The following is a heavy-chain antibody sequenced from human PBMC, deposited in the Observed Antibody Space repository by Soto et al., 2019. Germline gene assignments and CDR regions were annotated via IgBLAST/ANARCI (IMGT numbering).Heavy chain of an antibody. CDR1: GYTFTSYD. D-gene: IGHD3-16*01. V-gene: IGHV1-8*01. J-gene: IGHJ5*02. CDR2: MNPNSGNT. Sequence: QVQLVQSGAEVKKPGASVKVSCKASGYTFTSYDINWVRQATGQGLEWMGWMNPNSGNTGYAQKFPGRVTTTRNTSNRTGYMETRKLGTEDNGGYFLARDLQGCNVDLWGQGTLGTGSS. CDR3: ARDLQGCNVDL.